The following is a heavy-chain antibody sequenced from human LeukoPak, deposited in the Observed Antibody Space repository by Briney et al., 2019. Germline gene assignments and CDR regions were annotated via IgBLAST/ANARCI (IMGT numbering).Heavy chain of an antibody. Sequence: PGGSLRLSCAASGFTFSNYWMHWVRQAPGKGLVWVSRINSDGSSTSYADSVKGRFTISRDNAKNTLSLQMNSLRAEDTAVYYCARGSRTIELGDDYWGQGTLVTVSS. D-gene: IGHD5-24*01. CDR1: GFTFSNYW. J-gene: IGHJ4*02. CDR2: INSDGSST. V-gene: IGHV3-74*01. CDR3: ARGSRTIELGDDY.